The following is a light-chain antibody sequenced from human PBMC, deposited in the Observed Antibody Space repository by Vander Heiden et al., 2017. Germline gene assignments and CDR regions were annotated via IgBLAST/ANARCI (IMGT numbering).Light chain of an antibody. CDR2: DAS. V-gene: IGKV1-33*01. J-gene: IGKJ4*01. CDR3: QQYDNLPPLT. Sequence: DIQINQSPSSLSASVGDRGTITGHASLDISNYLNWYQQKPGKAPKLLIYDASNLETGVPSRFSGSGSGTDFTFTISSLQPEDIATYYCQQYDNLPPLTFGGGTKVEIK. CDR1: LDISNY.